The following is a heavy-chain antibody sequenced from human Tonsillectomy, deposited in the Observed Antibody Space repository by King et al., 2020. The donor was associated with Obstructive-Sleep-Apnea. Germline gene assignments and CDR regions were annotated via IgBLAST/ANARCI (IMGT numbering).Heavy chain of an antibody. CDR3: ARDVYDILTGCYTGDAFDI. CDR1: GYTFTSYA. D-gene: IGHD3-9*01. J-gene: IGHJ3*02. CDR2: INTNTGNP. V-gene: IGHV7-4-1*02. Sequence: QLVQSGSELKKPGASVKVSCKASGYTFTSYAMNWVRQAPGQGLEWMGWINTNTGNPTYAQGFTGRFVFSLDTSVSTAYLQISSLKAEDTAVYYCARDVYDILTGCYTGDAFDIWGQGTMVTVSS.